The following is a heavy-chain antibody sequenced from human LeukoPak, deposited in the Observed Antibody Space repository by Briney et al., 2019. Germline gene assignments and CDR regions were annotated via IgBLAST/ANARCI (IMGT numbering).Heavy chain of an antibody. J-gene: IGHJ5*02. CDR3: AKLGYSSGWYGDWFDP. Sequence: GGSLRLSCAASGFTFSSFEMNWVRQAPGKGLEWVSSVDYSADSTHYADSVKGRFTISRDNSKNTLYLQMNSLRAEDTAVYYCAKLGYSSGWYGDWFDPWGQGTLVTVSS. CDR1: GFTFSSFE. V-gene: IGHV3-NL1*01. D-gene: IGHD6-19*01. CDR2: VDYSADST.